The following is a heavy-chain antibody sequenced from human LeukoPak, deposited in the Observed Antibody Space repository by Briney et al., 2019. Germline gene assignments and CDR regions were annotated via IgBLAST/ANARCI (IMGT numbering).Heavy chain of an antibody. CDR1: GFTFSSYA. D-gene: IGHD3-22*01. J-gene: IGHJ2*01. CDR2: ISGSGFST. Sequence: GGSLRLSCAVSGFTFSSYAMSWVRQAPGKGLEWVSAISGSGFSTHYADSVKGRFTISRDSSKNTLYLQMNSLRGEDTAVYYCAKDVEVAITGHYFDLWGRGTLVTVSS. V-gene: IGHV3-23*01. CDR3: AKDVEVAITGHYFDL.